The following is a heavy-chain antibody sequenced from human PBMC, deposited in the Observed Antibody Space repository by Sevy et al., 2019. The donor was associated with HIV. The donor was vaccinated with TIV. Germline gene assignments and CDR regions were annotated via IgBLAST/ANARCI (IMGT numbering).Heavy chain of an antibody. Sequence: GGSLRLSCAASGFTFSSYAMSWVRQAPGKGLEWVSAISGSGGSTYYADSVKGRFTISRDNSKNTLYLQMNSLRAEDTAVYYCAKDPVVPAAIRRWNAFDIWGQGTLVTVSS. CDR1: GFTFSSYA. CDR3: AKDPVVPAAIRRWNAFDI. D-gene: IGHD2-2*02. J-gene: IGHJ3*02. CDR2: ISGSGGST. V-gene: IGHV3-23*01.